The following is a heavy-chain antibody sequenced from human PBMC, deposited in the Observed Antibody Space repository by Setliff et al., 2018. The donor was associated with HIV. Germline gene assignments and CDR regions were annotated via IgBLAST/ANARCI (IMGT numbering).Heavy chain of an antibody. CDR3: AREGFYCSSTSCYGYFDY. V-gene: IGHV3-33*08. D-gene: IGHD2-2*01. CDR2: IWYDGSNK. Sequence: GGSLRLSCAASGFTFSSYWMHWVRQAPGKGLEWVAVIWYDGSNKYYADSVKGRFTISRDNSKNTLYLQMNSLRAEDTAVYYCAREGFYCSSTSCYGYFDYWGQGTLVTVSS. CDR1: GFTFSSYW. J-gene: IGHJ4*02.